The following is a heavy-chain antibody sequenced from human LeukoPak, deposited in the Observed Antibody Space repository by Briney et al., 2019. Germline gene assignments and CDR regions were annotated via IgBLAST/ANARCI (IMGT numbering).Heavy chain of an antibody. J-gene: IGHJ3*02. CDR1: GFPLDDFV. CDR3: ARDRHSGRYYDAFDI. Sequence: GESLRQACAASGFPLDDFVMGWGRRAPGRGVEWVPRINWYGDLRGYADSVKGRFTISRDNAKNSLYLQMNSLRAEDTALYYCARDRHSGRYYDAFDIWGQGTMVTVSS. D-gene: IGHD1-26*01. V-gene: IGHV3-20*04. CDR2: INWYGDLR.